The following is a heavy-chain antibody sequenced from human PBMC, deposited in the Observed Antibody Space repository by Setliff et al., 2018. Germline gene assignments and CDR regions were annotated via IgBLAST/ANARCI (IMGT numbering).Heavy chain of an antibody. J-gene: IGHJ4*02. CDR2: IYYRGST. CDR1: GYSISSGYN. V-gene: IGHV4-38-2*01. D-gene: IGHD7-27*01. Sequence: SETLSLTCAVSGYSISSGYNWGWIRQPPGKGLERIASIYYRGSTSYNSSLKSRVSISVDTSKNQFSLNLNSVTAADTAVYYCATLTGDRGVDYWSQGRLVTVSS. CDR3: ATLTGDRGVDY.